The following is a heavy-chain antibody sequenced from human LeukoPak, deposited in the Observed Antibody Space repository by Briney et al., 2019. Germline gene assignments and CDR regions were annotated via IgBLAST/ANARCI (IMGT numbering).Heavy chain of an antibody. Sequence: GGSLRLSCVGSEFTFSSYGMHWVRQAPGKGLEWVAVIWHDGSEKYYADSVKGRFTISRDNSKNTLYLQMNSLRAEDTAVYYCARDLVPAQRRWFGGLWWGQGTLVIVSS. V-gene: IGHV3-33*01. CDR2: IWHDGSEK. D-gene: IGHD3-10*01. CDR3: ARDLVPAQRRWFGGLW. J-gene: IGHJ4*02. CDR1: EFTFSSYG.